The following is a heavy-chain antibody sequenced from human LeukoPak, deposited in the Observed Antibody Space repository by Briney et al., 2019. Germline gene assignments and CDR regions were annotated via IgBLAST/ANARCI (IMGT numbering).Heavy chain of an antibody. J-gene: IGHJ4*02. CDR3: SGRSGFSSIY. D-gene: IGHD6-19*01. CDR1: GFTFNTHW. V-gene: IGHV3-7*01. Sequence: GGSLRLPCAASGFTFNTHWMNWVRQSPRGGLEWVANISPDGSAEYYVDSVKGRFTISRDNAKNLVYLQLSSLRTEDTAVYYCSGRSGFSSIYWGQGTLVTVSS. CDR2: ISPDGSAE.